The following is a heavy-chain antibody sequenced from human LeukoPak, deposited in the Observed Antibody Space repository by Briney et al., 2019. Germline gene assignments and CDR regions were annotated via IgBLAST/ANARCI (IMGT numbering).Heavy chain of an antibody. CDR3: ARDRHKYNYDSGGYPPY. CDR2: ISSSSSTI. CDR1: GFTFSDYY. Sequence: RPGGSLRLSCAASGFTFSDYYMSWIRQAPGKGLEWVSYISSSSSTIYYADSVKGRFTISRDNAKNSLYLQMNTLRAEDTAVYYCARDRHKYNYDSGGYPPYWGQGTLVTVSS. D-gene: IGHD3-22*01. V-gene: IGHV3-11*04. J-gene: IGHJ4*02.